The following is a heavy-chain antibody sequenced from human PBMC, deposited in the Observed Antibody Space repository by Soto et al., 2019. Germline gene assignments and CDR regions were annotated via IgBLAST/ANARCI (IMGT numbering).Heavy chain of an antibody. D-gene: IGHD2-15*01. CDR1: GFTFSSYS. CDR3: ARDIDG. CDR2: ISSSSRTN. J-gene: IGHJ4*02. V-gene: IGHV3-48*01. Sequence: EVQVVESGGGLVQPGGSLRLSCAASGFTFSSYSMNWVRQAPGKGLEWVSYISSSSRTNFYADSVKGRFPISRDNARNSLYLQMNSLRAEDTAVYYCARDIDGGGQGTLVTVSS.